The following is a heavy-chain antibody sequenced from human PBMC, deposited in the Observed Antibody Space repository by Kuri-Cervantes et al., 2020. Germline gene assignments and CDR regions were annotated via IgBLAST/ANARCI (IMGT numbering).Heavy chain of an antibody. D-gene: IGHD3-16*01. V-gene: IGHV4-34*01. CDR2: INHSGST. J-gene: IGHJ4*02. CDR1: GGSFSGYY. CDR3: AREGGGFFIH. Sequence: SQTLSLTCAVYGGSFSGYYWSWIRQPPGKGLEWIGEINHSGSTNYNPSLKSRVTISVDTSKNQFSLKLSSVTAADTAVYYCAREGGGFFIHWGQGTLVTVSS.